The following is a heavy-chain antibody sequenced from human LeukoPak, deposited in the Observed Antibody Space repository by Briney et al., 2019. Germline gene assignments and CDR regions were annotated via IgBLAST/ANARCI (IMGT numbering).Heavy chain of an antibody. CDR2: ISSSSSYI. Sequence: GGSLRLSCAASGFTFSDYYMSWIRQAPGKGLEWVSSISSSSSYIYYADSVKGRFTISRDNAKNSLYLQMNSLRAEDTAVYYCARAGGIWFGELLTHYYYYYGMDVWGQGTTVTVSS. CDR3: ARAGGIWFGELLTHYYYYYGMDV. V-gene: IGHV3-11*06. CDR1: GFTFSDYY. D-gene: IGHD3-10*01. J-gene: IGHJ6*02.